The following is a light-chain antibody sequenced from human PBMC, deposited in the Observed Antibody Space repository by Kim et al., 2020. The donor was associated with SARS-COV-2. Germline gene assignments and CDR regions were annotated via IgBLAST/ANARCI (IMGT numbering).Light chain of an antibody. CDR2: QDS. CDR1: KLGDKY. Sequence: SYELTQPPSLSVSPGQTASITCSGDKLGDKYACWYQQKPGQSPVLVIYQDSKRPSGIPERFSGSNSGNTATLTISGTQAMDEADYYCQARDSSTVVFGGGTQLTVL. V-gene: IGLV3-1*01. CDR3: QARDSSTVV. J-gene: IGLJ2*01.